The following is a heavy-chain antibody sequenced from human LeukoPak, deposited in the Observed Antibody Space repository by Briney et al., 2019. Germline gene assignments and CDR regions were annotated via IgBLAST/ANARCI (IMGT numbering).Heavy chain of an antibody. D-gene: IGHD2-2*01. Sequence: GASLKFPCKASGYTFTSYGISWVRQAPGKGLEGMGWIIAYNGNTNYAQKLQGRVTMTTDTSTSTAYMELRSLRSDDTAVYYCARCLPPPYTSCYFDYWGQGTLVTVSS. CDR1: GYTFTSYG. CDR2: IIAYNGNT. V-gene: IGHV1-18*01. CDR3: ARCLPPPYTSCYFDY. J-gene: IGHJ4*02.